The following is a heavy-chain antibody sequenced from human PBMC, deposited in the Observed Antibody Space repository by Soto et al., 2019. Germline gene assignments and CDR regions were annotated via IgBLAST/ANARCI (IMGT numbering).Heavy chain of an antibody. Sequence: SVKVSCKASGGTFSSYAISWVRQAPGQGLEWMGGIIPIFGTANYAQKFQGRVTITADESTSTAYMELSSLRSEDTAVYYCARVNXWSGYYNVDYYYYGMDVWGQGTTVTVSS. J-gene: IGHJ6*02. V-gene: IGHV1-69*13. CDR1: GGTFSSYA. CDR2: IIPIFGTA. CDR3: ARVNXWSGYYNVDYYYYGMDV. D-gene: IGHD3-3*01.